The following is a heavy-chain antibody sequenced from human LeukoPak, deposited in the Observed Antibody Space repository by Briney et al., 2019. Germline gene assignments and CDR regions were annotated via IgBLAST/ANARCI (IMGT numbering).Heavy chain of an antibody. V-gene: IGHV3-21*01. CDR1: GFTFSSYS. J-gene: IGHJ4*02. Sequence: GGSLRLSCAASGFTFSSYSMNWVRQAPGKGLEWVSFISSSRSYIYYADSVKGRFTISRDNAKNSLYLQMNSLRAEDTAVYYCASGYCSSTSCYTSLYYFDYWGQGTLVTVSS. D-gene: IGHD2-2*02. CDR2: ISSSRSYI. CDR3: ASGYCSSTSCYTSLYYFDY.